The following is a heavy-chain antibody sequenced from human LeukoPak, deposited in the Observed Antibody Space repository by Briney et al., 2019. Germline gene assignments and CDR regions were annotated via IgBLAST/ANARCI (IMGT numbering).Heavy chain of an antibody. CDR2: INPNSGGT. D-gene: IGHD4-17*01. V-gene: IGHV1-2*02. CDR1: GYTFTGYY. CDR3: ATDYGDYRKDY. Sequence: ASVKVSCKASGYTFTGYYMHWVRQAPGQGLEWMGWINPNSGGTNYAQKFQGRVTMTRDTSISTVYMELSSLRSEDTAVYYCATDYGDYRKDYWGQGTLVTVSS. J-gene: IGHJ4*02.